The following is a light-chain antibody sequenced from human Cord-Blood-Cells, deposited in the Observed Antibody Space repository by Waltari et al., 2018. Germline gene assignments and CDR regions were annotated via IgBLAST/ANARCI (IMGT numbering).Light chain of an antibody. CDR1: SSDVGGYNY. CDR2: DVS. CDR3: CSYAGSYTPWV. V-gene: IGLV2-11*01. J-gene: IGLJ3*02. Sequence: QSALTQPRSVSGSPGQSVTLSCTGTSSDVGGYNYVSWYQQHPGKAPKLIIYDVSKRPSGVPDRFSGSKSGNTASLTISGLQAEDEADYYCCSYAGSYTPWVFGGGTKLTVL.